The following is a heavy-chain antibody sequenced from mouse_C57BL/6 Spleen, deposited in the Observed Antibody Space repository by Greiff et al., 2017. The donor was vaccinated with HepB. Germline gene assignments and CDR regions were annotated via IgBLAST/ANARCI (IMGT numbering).Heavy chain of an antibody. Sequence: EVKLMESGGGLVKPGGSLKLSCAASGFTFSDYGMHWVRQAPEKGLEWVAYISSGSSTIYYADTVKGRFTISRDNAKNTLFLQMTSLRSEDTAMYYCARGDYDYDGPYYYAMDYWGQGTSVTVSS. CDR2: ISSGSSTI. CDR1: GFTFSDYG. J-gene: IGHJ4*01. D-gene: IGHD2-4*01. V-gene: IGHV5-17*01. CDR3: ARGDYDYDGPYYYAMDY.